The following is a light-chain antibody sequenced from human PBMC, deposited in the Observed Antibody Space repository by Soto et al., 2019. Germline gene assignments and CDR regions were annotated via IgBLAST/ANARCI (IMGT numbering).Light chain of an antibody. V-gene: IGKV1-17*03. J-gene: IGKJ2*01. CDR3: LQHNSYPYT. Sequence: DVQMTQSPSAMSASVGDRVTITCRATQDISRFVAWFQQKPGKAPERLIYETSTLQPGVPSRFSGSGSGTEFAHAISGLQPEDVATYYCLQHNSYPYTVGQGTKLEIK. CDR1: QDISRF. CDR2: ETS.